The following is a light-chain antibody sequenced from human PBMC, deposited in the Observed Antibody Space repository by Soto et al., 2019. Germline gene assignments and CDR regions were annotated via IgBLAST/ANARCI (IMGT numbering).Light chain of an antibody. Sequence: IVLTQSPATLSLSPGETATLYCRASQSVSGYIGWYQQKPGQAPRLLIYAASNSATGITARFSGSGSGTDFTLTISSLEPEDFSVYYCQPRYNWPITVGPATRLEIK. CDR1: QSVSGY. V-gene: IGKV3-11*01. CDR3: QPRYNWPIT. CDR2: AAS. J-gene: IGKJ5*01.